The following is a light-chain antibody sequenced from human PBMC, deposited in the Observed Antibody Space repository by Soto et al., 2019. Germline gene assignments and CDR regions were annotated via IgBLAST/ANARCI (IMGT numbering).Light chain of an antibody. Sequence: ETVVKPAPATLTVNQGGGVTLSCRFSQSVDRDLAWYQHQPGHAPRLLIYDASTRATGIPPRFSGGGSGTEFTLTISSLQSEDFLVYYCQQYNNRSTWTFGQGTKVDIK. CDR2: DAS. CDR1: QSVDRD. V-gene: IGKV3-15*01. CDR3: QQYNNRSTWT. J-gene: IGKJ1*01.